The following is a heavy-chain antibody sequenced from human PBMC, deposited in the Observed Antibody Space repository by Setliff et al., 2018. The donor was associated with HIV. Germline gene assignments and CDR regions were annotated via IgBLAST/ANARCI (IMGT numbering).Heavy chain of an antibody. J-gene: IGHJ5*02. D-gene: IGHD1-1*01. CDR3: AQEERDAYNYWFDH. CDR2: INHSGSI. CDR1: GGSFSDYY. Sequence: LSLTCAVYGGSFSDYYWSWIRQPPGKGLEWIGEINHSGSIYYNPSLKSRVTISVDTSKNHFSLNLSSVTAADTAVYYCAQEERDAYNYWFDHWGQGTLVTVSS. V-gene: IGHV4-34*01.